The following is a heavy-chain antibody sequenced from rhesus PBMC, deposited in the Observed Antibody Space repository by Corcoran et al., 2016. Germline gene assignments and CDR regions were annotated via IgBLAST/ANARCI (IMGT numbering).Heavy chain of an antibody. D-gene: IGHD1-44*01. V-gene: IGHV4-147*01. CDR1: GYSIRSNY. J-gene: IGHJ4*01. Sequence: QVQLQESGPGLVQPSETLSLTCAVSGYSIRSNYWSWIRQPPGKELEWVGYIYGSRGTNYYNHSLKSRVTSATATSKNQFSMKLSSVTAADTAVYYCARVGGNYPYYFDYWGQGVLVTVSS. CDR2: IYGSRGTN. CDR3: ARVGGNYPYYFDY.